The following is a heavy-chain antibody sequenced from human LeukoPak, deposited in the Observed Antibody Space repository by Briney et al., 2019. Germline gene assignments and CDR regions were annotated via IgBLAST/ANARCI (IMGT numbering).Heavy chain of an antibody. Sequence: GASLRLSCAASGFTFSSYAMSWVRQAPGKGLEWVSAISGSGGSTYYADPVKGRFTISRDNSKNTLYLQMNSLRAEDTAVYYCAKDQRFLEWLAGYYFDYWGQGTLVTVSS. V-gene: IGHV3-23*01. D-gene: IGHD3-3*01. CDR1: GFTFSSYA. CDR2: ISGSGGST. J-gene: IGHJ4*02. CDR3: AKDQRFLEWLAGYYFDY.